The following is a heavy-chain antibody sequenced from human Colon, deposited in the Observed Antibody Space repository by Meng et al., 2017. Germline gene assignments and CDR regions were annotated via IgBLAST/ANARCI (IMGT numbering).Heavy chain of an antibody. D-gene: IGHD7-27*01. CDR3: ARDHPGPLGY. CDR1: GFTFISYI. V-gene: IGHV3-21*01. Sequence: EVQLVESGGGLVEPGVSLSLSCAASGFTFISYIMNWVCQAPGKGLEWVSSISSSGSYIYYADSVKGRFTISRDNAKNSLYLQMNSLRAEDTAVYYCARDHPGPLGYWGQGALVTVSS. J-gene: IGHJ4*02. CDR2: ISSSGSYI.